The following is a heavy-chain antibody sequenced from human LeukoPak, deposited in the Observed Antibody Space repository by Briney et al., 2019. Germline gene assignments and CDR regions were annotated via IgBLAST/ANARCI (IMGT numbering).Heavy chain of an antibody. CDR1: GYTFTSHA. CDR2: INTNTGNP. CDR3: ARDPPVGGTGGFAY. J-gene: IGHJ4*02. V-gene: IGHV7-4-1*02. D-gene: IGHD1-26*01. Sequence: GASVKVSCKASGYTFTSHAMNWVRQAPGQGLEGMGWINTNTGNPTYAQGFTGRFVFSLDTSVSTAYLQISSLKAEDTAVYYCARDPPVGGTGGFAYWGQGTLVTVSS.